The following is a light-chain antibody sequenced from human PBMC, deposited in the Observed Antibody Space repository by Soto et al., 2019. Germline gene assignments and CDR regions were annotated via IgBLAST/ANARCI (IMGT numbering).Light chain of an antibody. CDR3: SSYTNSNTAV. V-gene: IGLV2-14*01. Sequence: QSALTQPASVYGSPGQSITISCTGTSSDVGGYNYVSWYQQHPGKAPKLMIYNVSNRPSGVSNRFSGSKSGNTASLTISGLQAEDEADYYCSSYTNSNTAVFGGGTQLTVL. CDR1: SSDVGGYNY. CDR2: NVS. J-gene: IGLJ7*01.